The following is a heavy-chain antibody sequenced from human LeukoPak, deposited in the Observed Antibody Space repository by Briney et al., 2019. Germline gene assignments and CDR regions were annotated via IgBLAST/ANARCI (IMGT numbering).Heavy chain of an antibody. CDR2: IYPKNDKT. Sequence: ASVKVSCKASGYIFTSYDINWVRQAPGQGLEWVGWIYPKNDKTGYAEKFQGRVTMTTDMPTNTAFMEMKNLTSDDTAVYFCARKLSGYSSGWYPDYWGQGTLVIVSS. V-gene: IGHV1-8*01. J-gene: IGHJ4*02. CDR1: GYIFTSYD. D-gene: IGHD6-19*01. CDR3: ARKLSGYSSGWYPDY.